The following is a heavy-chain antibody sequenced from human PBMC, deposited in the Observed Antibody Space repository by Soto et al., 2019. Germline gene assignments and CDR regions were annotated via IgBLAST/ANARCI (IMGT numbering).Heavy chain of an antibody. CDR3: AREDGYNNPLDY. D-gene: IGHD4-4*01. V-gene: IGHV1-2*02. CDR1: GYTFIGYY. J-gene: IGHJ4*02. Sequence: ASVKVSCKTSGYTFIGYYVHWVRQVPGQGLEWMGWINPNSGGTNYAQKFQGRVTMTRDTSISTAYMELSRLRSDDTAVYYCAREDGYNNPLDYWGQGTLVTVSS. CDR2: INPNSGGT.